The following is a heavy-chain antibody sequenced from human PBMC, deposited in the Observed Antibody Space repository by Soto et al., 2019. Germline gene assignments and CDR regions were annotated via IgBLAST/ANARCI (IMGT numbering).Heavy chain of an antibody. CDR3: ARPYATLWSQFADY. J-gene: IGHJ4*02. V-gene: IGHV3-66*04. D-gene: IGHD2-2*01. Sequence: EVQLVESGGGLVQPGGCLRLSCAASGLTVSSNSMTWVRQAPGKGLEWVSVIYRDNTTKYTDSVKGRFTISRDNSKNTLYLQMNSLRVEDTAVYYCARPYATLWSQFADYWGQGTLVTVSS. CDR2: IYRDNTT. CDR1: GLTVSSNS.